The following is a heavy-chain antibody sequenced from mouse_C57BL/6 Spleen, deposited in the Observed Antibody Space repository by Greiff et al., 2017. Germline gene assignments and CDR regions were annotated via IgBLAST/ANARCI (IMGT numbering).Heavy chain of an antibody. D-gene: IGHD1-1*01. Sequence: QVQLQQSGAELVKPGASVKMSCKASGYTFTTYPLEWMKQNHGKSLEWIGNFHPYNDDTKYNEKFKGKATLTVEKSSSTVYLELSRLTSDDSAVYYCATHYYGSDWYFDVWGTGTTVTVSS. J-gene: IGHJ1*03. V-gene: IGHV1-47*01. CDR2: FHPYNDDT. CDR3: ATHYYGSDWYFDV. CDR1: GYTFTTYP.